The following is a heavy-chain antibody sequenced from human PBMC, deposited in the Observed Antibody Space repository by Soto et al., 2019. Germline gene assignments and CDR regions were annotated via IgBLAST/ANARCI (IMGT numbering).Heavy chain of an antibody. D-gene: IGHD3-22*01. CDR3: AINYYDSSGYLY. CDR2: IDPSGNGT. CDR1: GHTLINYY. Sequence: QVQLVQSGAEVKKPGASVKVSCKTSGHTLINYYMHWVRQAPGQGLDWLGKIDPSGNGTSYAERFQGRITLTSDTSTKTVYVELSSLRSEDTASYYCAINYYDSSGYLYWGQGTLVTVSS. J-gene: IGHJ4*02. V-gene: IGHV1-46*01.